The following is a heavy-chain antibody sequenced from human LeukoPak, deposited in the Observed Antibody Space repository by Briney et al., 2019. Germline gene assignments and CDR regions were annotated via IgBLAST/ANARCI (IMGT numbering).Heavy chain of an antibody. CDR2: IYYSGST. V-gene: IGHV4-39*07. Sequence: SETLSLTCTVSGGSISSSSYYWGWIRQPPGKGLEWIGSIYYSGSTYYNPSLKSRVTISLDTSKNQFSLKLNSVTAADTAVYYCARDEGGYYYGSGSYKFDYWGQGTLVTVSS. CDR1: GGSISSSSYY. CDR3: ARDEGGYYYGSGSYKFDY. D-gene: IGHD3-10*01. J-gene: IGHJ4*02.